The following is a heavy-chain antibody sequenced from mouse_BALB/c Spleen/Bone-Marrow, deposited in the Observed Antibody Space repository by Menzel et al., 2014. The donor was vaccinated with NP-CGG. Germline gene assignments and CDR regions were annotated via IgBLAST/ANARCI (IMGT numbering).Heavy chain of an antibody. CDR2: ISTYSGNT. CDR3: ARNFYGSSYFDY. Sequence: QVQFQQSGPELVRPGVSVKLSCKVSGYTFTAYAMHWMKPSHAKSLEWIGLISTYSGNTHYNQNFKGKATMTVDKSSSTAYMELARLTSEDSAIYYCARNFYGSSYFDYWGQGTTLTVSS. J-gene: IGHJ2*01. V-gene: IGHV1-67*01. D-gene: IGHD1-1*01. CDR1: GYTFTAYA.